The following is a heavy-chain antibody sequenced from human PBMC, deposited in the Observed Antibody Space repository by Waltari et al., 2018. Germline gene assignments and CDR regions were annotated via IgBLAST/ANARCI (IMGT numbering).Heavy chain of an antibody. D-gene: IGHD7-27*01. J-gene: IGHJ4*02. Sequence: FSTYVRNWVRQAPGKGLEWVSSISGAGGIINYADSVKGRFIISRDSSKNTLYLQMNSLRADDTAVYYCARGSGVDSWGQGTLVTISS. CDR2: ISGAGGII. CDR1: FSTYV. CDR3: ARGSGVDS. V-gene: IGHV3-23*01.